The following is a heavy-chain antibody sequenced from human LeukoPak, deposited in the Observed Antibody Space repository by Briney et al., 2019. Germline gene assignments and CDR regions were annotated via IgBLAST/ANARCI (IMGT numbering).Heavy chain of an antibody. CDR1: GFTFSDYY. D-gene: IGHD3-10*01. Sequence: PGGSLRLSCAASGFTFSDYYMSWIRQAPGKGLVWVSRINNDGSTTRYADSVKGRFTISRDNAKNTLYLQMNSLRAEDTAVYYCARVSGPGMNEYFHLWGQGTLVTVSS. CDR3: ARVSGPGMNEYFHL. V-gene: IGHV3-74*01. J-gene: IGHJ1*01. CDR2: INNDGSTT.